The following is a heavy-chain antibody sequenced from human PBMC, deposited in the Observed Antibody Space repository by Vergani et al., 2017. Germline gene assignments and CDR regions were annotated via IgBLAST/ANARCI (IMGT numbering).Heavy chain of an antibody. J-gene: IGHJ4*02. D-gene: IGHD6-13*01. CDR2: INTESENP. Sequence: QVQLVQSGSELRKPGASVKISCRGSDYKFNDYAIHWVRQASGQGLEWMGWINTESENPTYAQGFTGRFVFSLDTSVRTAYLQINNLKPEDTAVYFCTRDVYTSTLYRSSFGYWGQGSLGTVSS. CDR3: TRDVYTSTLYRSSFGY. CDR1: DYKFNDYA. V-gene: IGHV7-4-1*02.